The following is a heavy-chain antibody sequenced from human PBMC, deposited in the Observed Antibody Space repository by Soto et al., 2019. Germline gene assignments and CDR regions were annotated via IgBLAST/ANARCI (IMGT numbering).Heavy chain of an antibody. CDR2: ISYDGSNK. CDR3: ARDGDCSGGSCPSYYYYGMHV. V-gene: IGHV3-30-3*01. CDR1: GFTFSSYA. Sequence: QVQLVESGGGVVQPGRSLRLSCAASGFTFSSYAMHWVRQAPGKGLEWVAVISYDGSNKYYADSVKGRFTISRDNSKNTLYLQMNSLRAEDTAVYYCARDGDCSGGSCPSYYYYGMHVWGQGTTVTVSS. J-gene: IGHJ6*02. D-gene: IGHD2-15*01.